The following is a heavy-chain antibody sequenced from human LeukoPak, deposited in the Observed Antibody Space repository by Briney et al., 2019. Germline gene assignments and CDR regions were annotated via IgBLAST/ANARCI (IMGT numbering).Heavy chain of an antibody. J-gene: IGHJ5*02. CDR1: GFTFDDYA. CDR3: AKDGVVAALGDNWFDP. Sequence: TGGSLRLSCAASGFTFDDYAMHWVRQAPGKGLEWVSLISWEGGSTYYAESVKGRFIISRDNSKNSLYLQMNCLRVEDTALYYCAKDGVVAALGDNWFDPWGQGTLVIVSS. D-gene: IGHD2-15*01. CDR2: ISWEGGST. V-gene: IGHV3-43D*03.